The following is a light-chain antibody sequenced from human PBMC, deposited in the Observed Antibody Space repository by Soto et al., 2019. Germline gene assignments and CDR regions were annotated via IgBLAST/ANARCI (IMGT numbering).Light chain of an antibody. CDR1: QGISSY. CDR2: AAS. J-gene: IGKJ1*01. CDR3: QQYYSYPPA. V-gene: IGKV1-8*01. Sequence: AIRMTQTPSSLSASTGDRVTITCRASQGISSYLAWYQQKPGEAPKLLIYAASTLQSGVPSRFSGSGSGTDFTLTISCLQSEDFATYYCQQYYSYPPAFGQGTKVDNK.